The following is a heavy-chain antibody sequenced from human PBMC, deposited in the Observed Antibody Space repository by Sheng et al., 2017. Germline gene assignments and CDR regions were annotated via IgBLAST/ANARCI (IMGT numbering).Heavy chain of an antibody. CDR1: GDSISSGTYY. D-gene: IGHD3-10*01. J-gene: IGHJ4*02. CDR2: IYYSGNP. V-gene: IGHV4-31*11. Sequence: QVQLQESGPGLVKPSQTLSLTCAVSGDSISSGTYYWXWIRQHPGKGLEWIGYIYYSGNPNYNPSLKSRVTISVDMSKNQCSLKLSSMTAADTAIYFCARSVISMVRGIRYFDNWGQGTQVTVSP. CDR3: ARSVISMVRGIRYFDN.